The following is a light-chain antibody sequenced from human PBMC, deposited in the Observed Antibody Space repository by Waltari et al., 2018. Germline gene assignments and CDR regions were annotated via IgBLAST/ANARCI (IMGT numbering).Light chain of an antibody. CDR2: DVS. V-gene: IGLV2-11*01. Sequence: QAALTRPRSVSGSPGQSVTIPCTGTSRDVVGYTYVSWYQQHPGKAPKLMIYDVSKRPSGVPDRFSGSKSGNTASLTISGLQAEDEADYYCCSYAGSYIPFGGGTKLTVL. CDR3: CSYAGSYIP. J-gene: IGLJ2*01. CDR1: SRDVVGYTY.